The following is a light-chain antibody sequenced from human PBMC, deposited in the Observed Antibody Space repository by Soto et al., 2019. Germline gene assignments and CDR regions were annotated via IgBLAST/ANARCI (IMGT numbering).Light chain of an antibody. V-gene: IGKV3-11*01. CDR1: QSISDT. Sequence: EILMTQSPATLSVSPGGRATLSCRASQSISDTLAWYQQKPGQAPRLLIYSASRGATGFPARFSGSGSGTDFTLTISSLEPEDSAVYYCQQRSNWPSLTFGGGTKVDIK. CDR2: SAS. CDR3: QQRSNWPSLT. J-gene: IGKJ4*01.